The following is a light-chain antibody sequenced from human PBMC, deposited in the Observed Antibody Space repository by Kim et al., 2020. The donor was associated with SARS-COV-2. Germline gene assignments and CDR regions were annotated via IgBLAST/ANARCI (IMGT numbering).Light chain of an antibody. V-gene: IGLV2-11*01. J-gene: IGLJ2*01. Sequence: QSALTQPRSVSGSPGQSVTISCTGTSSDVGSYNYVSWYQQHPGKALKVMIYDVSKRPSGVPDRFSGSKSGNTASLTISGLQADDEADYYCCSYAGTFTSLFGGGTQLTVL. CDR3: CSYAGTFTSL. CDR2: DVS. CDR1: SSDVGSYNY.